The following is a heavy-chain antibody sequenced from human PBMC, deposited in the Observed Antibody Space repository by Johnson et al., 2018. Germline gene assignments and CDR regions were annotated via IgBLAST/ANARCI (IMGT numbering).Heavy chain of an antibody. CDR1: GFTFSSYW. D-gene: IGHD5-18*01. J-gene: IGHJ6*02. Sequence: EVQLLESGGGLVQPGGSLRLSCAASGFTFSSYWMHWVRQAPGKGLVWVSRINSDGSSTSYADSVKGRFTTSRDNDKNTLYLKRNSLRAEDTAVYYWARARSWGIQLYYYYYGMDVWGQGTKVTVSS. CDR2: INSDGSST. V-gene: IGHV3-74*01. CDR3: ARARSWGIQLYYYYYGMDV.